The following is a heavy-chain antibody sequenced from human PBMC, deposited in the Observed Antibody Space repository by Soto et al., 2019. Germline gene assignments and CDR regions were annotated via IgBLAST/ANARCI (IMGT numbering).Heavy chain of an antibody. D-gene: IGHD2-2*01. J-gene: IGHJ4*02. Sequence: GGSLRLSCAASGFTFSSSAMSWVRRAPGEGLEWVSDITGGGGGTYYPNSVKGRFTISRDNSKNTRYLQMNSLRAEDTAVYYCAKGSGSARPYYFDYWGQGTLVTVSS. CDR1: GFTFSSSA. CDR3: AKGSGSARPYYFDY. CDR2: ITGGGGGT. V-gene: IGHV3-23*01.